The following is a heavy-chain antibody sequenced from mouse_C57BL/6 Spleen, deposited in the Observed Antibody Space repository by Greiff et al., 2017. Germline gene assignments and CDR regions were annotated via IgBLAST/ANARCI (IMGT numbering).Heavy chain of an antibody. J-gene: IGHJ3*01. D-gene: IGHD1-1*01. V-gene: IGHV14-3*01. CDR1: GFNFKNTY. CDR3: ASIGVVRWHPFGD. CDR2: IDPANGNT. Sequence: VQLQQPVAELVRPGASVKLSCTASGFNFKNTYMHWVKQRPEQGLEWIGRIDPANGNTKYAPKFQGKATITADTSSNTAYLQLSSLSSEDTAFYCCASIGVVRWHPFGDWGQGTLVTVSA.